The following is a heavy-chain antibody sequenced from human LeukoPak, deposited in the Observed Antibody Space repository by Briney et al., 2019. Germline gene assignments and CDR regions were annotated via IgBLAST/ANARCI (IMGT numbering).Heavy chain of an antibody. CDR1: GFTVSSSY. D-gene: IGHD4-17*01. V-gene: IGHV3-53*01. CDR3: ARNYGDYVFIIGY. CDR2: IYSGGSA. Sequence: GGSLRLSCAASGFTVSSSYMSWVRQAPGKGLEWVSVIYSGGSAYYADSVKGRFTISRDNSKNTLFLQMNSLRAEDTAVYYCARNYGDYVFIIGYWGQGTLVTVSS. J-gene: IGHJ4*02.